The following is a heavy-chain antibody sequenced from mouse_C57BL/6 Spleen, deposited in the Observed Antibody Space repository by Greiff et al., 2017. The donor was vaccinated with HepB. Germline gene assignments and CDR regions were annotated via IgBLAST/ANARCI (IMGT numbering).Heavy chain of an antibody. Sequence: QVQLKQSGPELVKPGASVKISCKASGYTFTDYYINWVKQRPGQGLEWIGWIYPGSGNTKYNAKFKGKATLTVDTSSSTAYMQLSSLTSEDSAVYFCARGDYGNYPYYFDYWGQGTTLTVSS. D-gene: IGHD2-1*01. CDR1: GYTFTDYY. V-gene: IGHV1-84*01. CDR2: IYPGSGNT. J-gene: IGHJ2*01. CDR3: ARGDYGNYPYYFDY.